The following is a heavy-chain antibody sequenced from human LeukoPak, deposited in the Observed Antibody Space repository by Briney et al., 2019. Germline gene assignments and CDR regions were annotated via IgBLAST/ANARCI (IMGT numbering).Heavy chain of an antibody. CDR1: GFTFDDYA. CDR3: AKPHLSVVATPYFDY. CDR2: ITWNSGSI. J-gene: IGHJ4*02. V-gene: IGHV3-43D*03. Sequence: GGSLRLSCAASGFTFDDYAMHWVRQAPGKGLEWVSLITWNSGSIYYADSVKGRFTISRDNSKNSLYLQTNSLRAEDTALYYCAKPHLSVVATPYFDYWGQGTLVTVSS. D-gene: IGHD5-12*01.